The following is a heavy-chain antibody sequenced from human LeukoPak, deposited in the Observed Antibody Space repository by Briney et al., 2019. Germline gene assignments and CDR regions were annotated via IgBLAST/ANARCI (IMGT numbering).Heavy chain of an antibody. V-gene: IGHV3-48*01. CDR2: ISGGSSSI. CDR1: GFTFSGYK. D-gene: IGHD6-19*01. CDR3: AKDIRGYSSGWFWYFDL. J-gene: IGHJ2*01. Sequence: GGSLRLSCAASGFTFSGYKMNWVRQAPGKGLEWVSYISGGSSSIYYADSVKGRFTISRDNARNSLYLQMNSLRAEDMALYYCAKDIRGYSSGWFWYFDLWGRGTLVTVSS.